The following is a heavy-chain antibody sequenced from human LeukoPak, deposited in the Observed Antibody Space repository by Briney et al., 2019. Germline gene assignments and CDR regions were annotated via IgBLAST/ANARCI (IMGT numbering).Heavy chain of an antibody. V-gene: IGHV1-18*01. J-gene: IGHJ6*02. CDR3: ATPQGPDSSGYYYYYYYGMDV. CDR1: GYTFTSYG. D-gene: IGHD3-22*01. CDR2: ISAYNGNT. Sequence: ASVKVSCKASGYTFTSYGISWVRQAPGQGLEWMGWISAYNGNTNYAQKFQGRVTITADKSTSTAYMELSSLRSEDTAVYYCATPQGPDSSGYYYYYYYGMDVWGQGTTVTVSS.